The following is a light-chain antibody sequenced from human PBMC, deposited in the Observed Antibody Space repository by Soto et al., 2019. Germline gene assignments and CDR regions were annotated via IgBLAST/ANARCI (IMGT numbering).Light chain of an antibody. V-gene: IGLV2-14*01. CDR2: DVT. CDR3: SSYTSSSTLYV. CDR1: SSDVGDNNY. Sequence: QSALTQPASVSGSPGQSITISCTGTSSDVGDNNYVSWYQLHPGKAPKLMIYDVTHRPSGISNRFSGSKSGNTASLTISGLQAEDEADYYCSSYTSSSTLYVFGTGTKLTVL. J-gene: IGLJ1*01.